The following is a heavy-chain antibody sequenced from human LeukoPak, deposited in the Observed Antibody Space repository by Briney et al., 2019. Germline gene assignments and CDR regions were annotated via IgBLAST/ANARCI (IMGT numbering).Heavy chain of an antibody. CDR1: GFPFSAFT. V-gene: IGHV3-64D*09. CDR2: ITTNGGTT. D-gene: IGHD6-13*01. Sequence: PGGSLRLSCSASGFPFSAFTMHWVRLAAGKTLENVAAITTNGGTTYYADSVKGRISISRDNSKIILYLQMSSLRPEDTAVYYCVKPSYTGSWYDYWGQGTLVTVSS. J-gene: IGHJ4*02. CDR3: VKPSYTGSWYDY.